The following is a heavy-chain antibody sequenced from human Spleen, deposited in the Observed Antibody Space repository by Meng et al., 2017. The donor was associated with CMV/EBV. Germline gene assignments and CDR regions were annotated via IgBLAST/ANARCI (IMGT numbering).Heavy chain of an antibody. J-gene: IGHJ4*02. D-gene: IGHD5-18*01. V-gene: IGHV4-31*03. CDR3: ARDPYSYGY. CDR1: MRCIGCGGYY. Sequence: LTFSLSMRCIGCGGYYWSWIRRHPGKSLVWVGYLYYSGSTYYIPSLKSRVTISVDTSKNQFSLKLSSVTAADTAVYYCARDPYSYGYWGQGTLVTVSS. CDR2: LYYSGST.